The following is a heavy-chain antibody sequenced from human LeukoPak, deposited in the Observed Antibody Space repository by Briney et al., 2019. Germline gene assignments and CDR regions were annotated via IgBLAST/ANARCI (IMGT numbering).Heavy chain of an antibody. D-gene: IGHD3-10*01. CDR1: GGSISSGGHY. CDR3: ARDPKRPMVHYFDY. J-gene: IGHJ4*02. Sequence: SSETLSLTCAVSGGSISSGGHYWSWIRQPAGKGLEYLGRISSTGSTNYNPSLRSRVTISADTSKNHFSLKLTSVTAADTAVYYCARDPKRPMVHYFDYWGQGTLVTVSS. CDR2: ISSTGST. V-gene: IGHV4-61*02.